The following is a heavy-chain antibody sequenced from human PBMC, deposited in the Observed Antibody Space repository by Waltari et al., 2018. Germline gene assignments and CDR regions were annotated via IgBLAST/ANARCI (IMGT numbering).Heavy chain of an antibody. V-gene: IGHV4-39*01. Sequence: QLQLQESGPGPVKPSETLSLTCSVSGGSIDTPQPYWSWIRQPPGQGLEWIGPISYAGTTYPNPSLRSRLTMSRDTSKNQLSLTLGSTTAADTAVYYCATYIGASVGTAAFDVWGQGTMVTVSS. CDR3: ATYIGASVGTAAFDV. J-gene: IGHJ3*01. CDR2: ISYAGTT. CDR1: GGSIDTPQPY. D-gene: IGHD5-12*01.